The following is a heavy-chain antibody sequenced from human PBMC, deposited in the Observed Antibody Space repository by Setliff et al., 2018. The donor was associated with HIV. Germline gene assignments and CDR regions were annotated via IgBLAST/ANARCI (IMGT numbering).Heavy chain of an antibody. CDR1: GFTFSGYS. Sequence: GGSLRLSCAASGFTFSGYSMNWVRQAPGKGLEWVSCISSSSSTIYYAASVKGRFTISRDNAKNSLYLQMNSLRAEDTAVYYCARDRDGATMVRGVIIRGGFDYWGQGTLVTVSS. D-gene: IGHD3-10*01. J-gene: IGHJ4*02. CDR3: ARDRDGATMVRGVIIRGGFDY. CDR2: ISSSSSTI. V-gene: IGHV3-48*01.